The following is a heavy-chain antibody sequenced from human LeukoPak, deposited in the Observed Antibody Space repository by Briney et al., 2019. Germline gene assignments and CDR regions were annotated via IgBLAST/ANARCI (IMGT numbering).Heavy chain of an antibody. CDR1: GLTFINSW. CDR3: ASTFPYCSGINCAL. D-gene: IGHD2-15*01. V-gene: IGHV3-7*01. J-gene: IGHJ1*01. CDR2: IHPNGGTK. Sequence: GGSLRLSCAASGLTFINSWMSWVRQAPGKGLEWVANIHPNGGTKNYVDSVRGRFTISRANAANSLYLQMNSLRVEDTAGYYCASTFPYCSGINCALGAQGILVTVAS.